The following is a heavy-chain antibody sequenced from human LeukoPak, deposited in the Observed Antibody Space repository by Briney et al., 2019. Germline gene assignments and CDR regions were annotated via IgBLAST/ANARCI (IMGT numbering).Heavy chain of an antibody. D-gene: IGHD1-26*01. Sequence: ASVKVSCKASGYTFTGYYIHWVRQAPGQGLEWMGWINPTSGGTNFAQKFQGRVTMTSDTSISTAYMELSRLRSDDSAVYYCARGMEPYYYMDVWGKGTTVTVSS. V-gene: IGHV1-2*02. CDR3: ARGMEPYYYMDV. J-gene: IGHJ6*03. CDR2: INPTSGGT. CDR1: GYTFTGYY.